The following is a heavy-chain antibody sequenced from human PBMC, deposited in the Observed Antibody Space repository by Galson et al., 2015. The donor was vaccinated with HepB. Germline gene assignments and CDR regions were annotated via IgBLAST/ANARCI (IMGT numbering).Heavy chain of an antibody. CDR3: AKDLFGTGSCDEC. CDR1: GFTFSSYA. CDR2: LSGSGDST. D-gene: IGHD1-26*01. V-gene: IGHV3-23*01. J-gene: IGHJ4*02. Sequence: SLRLSCAASGFTFSSYAMSWVRQAPGKGLEWVSTLSGSGDSTYYADSVKGRFTISRDNSKNTLFLQMNSLRADDTALYYCAKDLFGTGSCDECWGQGTLVTVSS.